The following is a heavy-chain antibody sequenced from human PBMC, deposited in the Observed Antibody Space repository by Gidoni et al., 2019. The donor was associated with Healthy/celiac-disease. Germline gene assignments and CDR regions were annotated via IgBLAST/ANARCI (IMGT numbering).Heavy chain of an antibody. CDR2: INHIGST. CDR1: VGSFSGYY. J-gene: IGHJ6*03. V-gene: IGHV4-34*01. Sequence: QVQLQQWGAGLLTPSETLSLTCSVYVGSFSGYYWSWIRQPPGKGLEWIGEINHIGSTNYKPFLKSRVTISVDTSKNQFSLKLSFVTAADTAVYYCEREGVYCSSTSCYALRGLHYYMDVGGKGTTVTVSS. D-gene: IGHD2-2*01. CDR3: EREGVYCSSTSCYALRGLHYYMDV.